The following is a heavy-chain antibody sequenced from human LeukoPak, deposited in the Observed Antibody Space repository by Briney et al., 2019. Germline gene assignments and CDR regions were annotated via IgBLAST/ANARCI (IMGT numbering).Heavy chain of an antibody. Sequence: GGSLRLSCAASGFSFSDHYMNWVRQAPGKGLEWVSAISGSGGRTHYADSVKGRFTISRDNSKNTLYLQMNSLRAGDTAVYYCAKVGMEATYYYDSRSYFDFWGQGTLVTVSS. D-gene: IGHD3-22*01. CDR3: AKVGMEATYYYDSRSYFDF. J-gene: IGHJ4*02. CDR1: GFSFSDHY. CDR2: ISGSGGRT. V-gene: IGHV3-23*01.